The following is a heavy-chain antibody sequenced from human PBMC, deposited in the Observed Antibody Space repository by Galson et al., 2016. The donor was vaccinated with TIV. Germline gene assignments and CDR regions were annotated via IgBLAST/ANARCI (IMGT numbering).Heavy chain of an antibody. D-gene: IGHD6-6*01. V-gene: IGHV4-38-2*02. CDR2: IIHSGST. J-gene: IGHJ6*02. Sequence: ETLSLTCTISNFPITTASYWSWIRQPPGKGLEWIGAIIHSGSTNYNPSLKSRVTISVNTSTSQFSLKLSSVTAADTAVYYCARGRIAPRVVGYYYYPMDVWGQGTTVTVSS. CDR3: ARGRIAPRVVGYYYYPMDV. CDR1: NFPITTASY.